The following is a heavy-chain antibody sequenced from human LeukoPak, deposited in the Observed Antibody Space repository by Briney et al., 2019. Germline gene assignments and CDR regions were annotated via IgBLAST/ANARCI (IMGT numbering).Heavy chain of an antibody. D-gene: IGHD2-21*02. J-gene: IGHJ2*01. Sequence: SVKVSCKASGGTFSSYAISWVRQAPGQGLEWMGRIIPILGIANYAQKFQGRVTITADQSTSTAYMELSSLRSEDTAVYYCARGEIVVVTAINYWYFDLWGRGTLVTVSS. CDR2: IIPILGIA. CDR3: ARGEIVVVTAINYWYFDL. CDR1: GGTFSSYA. V-gene: IGHV1-69*04.